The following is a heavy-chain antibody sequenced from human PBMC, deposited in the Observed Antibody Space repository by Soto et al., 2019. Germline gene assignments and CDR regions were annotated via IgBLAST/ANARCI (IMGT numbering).Heavy chain of an antibody. Sequence: PSETLSLTCLVSGGSMSKFYWSWIRTPAGKGLEWMGRVYATGTSDYNPSLRSRIAMSVDISKKTFSLRLRSVTAADTGVYYCVRDGSKTLRDCFDPWGQGILVTVSS. J-gene: IGHJ5*02. CDR2: VYATGTS. CDR1: GGSMSKFY. V-gene: IGHV4-4*07. D-gene: IGHD4-17*01. CDR3: VRDGSKTLRDCFDP.